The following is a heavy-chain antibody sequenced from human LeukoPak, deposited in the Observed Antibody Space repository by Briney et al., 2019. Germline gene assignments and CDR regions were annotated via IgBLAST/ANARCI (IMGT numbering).Heavy chain of an antibody. D-gene: IGHD6-25*01. CDR2: ISSSSSYI. V-gene: IGHV3-21*04. Sequence: KSGGSLRLCCAASGFTFNSYEMNWVHQAPGKGLEWVSSISSSSSYIYYADSVKGRFTISRDNSKNTLYLQMNSLRAEDTAVYYCAKTAATRTLGKNWFDPWGREPWSPSPQ. CDR1: GFTFNSYE. J-gene: IGHJ5*02. CDR3: AKTAATRTLGKNWFDP.